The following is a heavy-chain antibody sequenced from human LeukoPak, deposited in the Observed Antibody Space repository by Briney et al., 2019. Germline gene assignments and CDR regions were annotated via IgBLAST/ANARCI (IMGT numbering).Heavy chain of an antibody. CDR3: ARSVYYYDSSGYYLHDDY. D-gene: IGHD3-22*01. J-gene: IGHJ4*02. Sequence: SVKVSCKASGGTFSSYTISWVRQAPGQGLEWMGRIIPILGIANYAQKFQGRVTITTDESTSTAYMELSSLRSEDTAVYYCARSVYYYDSSGYYLHDDYWGQGTLVTVSS. CDR2: IIPILGIA. V-gene: IGHV1-69*02. CDR1: GGTFSSYT.